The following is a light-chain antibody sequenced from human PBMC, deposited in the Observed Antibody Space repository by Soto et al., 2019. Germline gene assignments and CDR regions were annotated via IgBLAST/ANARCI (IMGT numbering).Light chain of an antibody. CDR2: GAS. CDR1: QSVSSDY. J-gene: IGKJ5*01. CDR3: QQDFNYRIN. Sequence: SPWERATLSCRASQSVSSDYLSWYQQSPGQAPRLLIYGASTRATGIPARFSSSGSGTDFTLTVSSLQPEDFAIYYCQQDFNYRINFGQVTKLEIK. V-gene: IGKV3D-7*01.